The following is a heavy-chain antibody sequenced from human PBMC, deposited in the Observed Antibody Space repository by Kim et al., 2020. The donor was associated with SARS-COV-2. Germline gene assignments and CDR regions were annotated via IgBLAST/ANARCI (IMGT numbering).Heavy chain of an antibody. CDR2: IYYSGST. CDR3: ARATMITFGGVIDHFDY. CDR1: GGSISSGGYY. D-gene: IGHD3-16*02. Sequence: SETLSLTCTVSGGSISSGGYYWSWIRQHPGKGLEGIGYIYYSGSTYYNPSLKSRVTISVDTSKNQFSLKLSSVTAADMAVYYCARATMITFGGVIDHFDYWGQGTLVTVSS. V-gene: IGHV4-31*03. J-gene: IGHJ4*02.